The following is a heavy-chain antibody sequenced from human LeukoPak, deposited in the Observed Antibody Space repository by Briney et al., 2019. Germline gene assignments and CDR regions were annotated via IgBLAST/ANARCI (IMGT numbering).Heavy chain of an antibody. V-gene: IGHV1-8*01. CDR3: ARGPLGYCSSTSCRYYYYYYGMDV. CDR2: MNPNSGNT. J-gene: IGHJ6*02. D-gene: IGHD2-2*01. CDR1: GYTFTSYD. Sequence: ASVKDSCKASGYTFTSYDINWVRQATGQGLEWMGWMNPNSGNTGYAQKFQGRVTMTRNTSISTAYMELSSLRSEDTAVYYCARGPLGYCSSTSCRYYYYYYGMDVWGQGTTVTVSS.